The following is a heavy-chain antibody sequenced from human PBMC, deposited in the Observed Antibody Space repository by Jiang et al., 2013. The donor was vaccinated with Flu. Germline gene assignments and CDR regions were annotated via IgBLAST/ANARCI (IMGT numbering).Heavy chain of an antibody. V-gene: IGHV4-61*02. CDR3: AREYSGYDWGVDF. CDR2: MYPSGRT. D-gene: IGHD5-12*01. Sequence: GLVKPSQTLSLICTVSGGSLTSGSSYWSWIRQPAGEGLEWIGRMYPSGRTDSNLSLKSRVTILRDTSKNQFSLKLTSVTAADTAIYYCAREYSGYDWGVDFWGQGTLVTVSS. CDR1: GGSLTSGSSY. J-gene: IGHJ4*02.